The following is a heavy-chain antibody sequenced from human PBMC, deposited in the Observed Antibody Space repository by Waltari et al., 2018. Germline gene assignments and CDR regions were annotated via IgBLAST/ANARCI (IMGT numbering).Heavy chain of an antibody. CDR1: GFIFDHYA. V-gene: IGHV3-9*01. CDR3: ARGASSHYFYYINV. J-gene: IGHJ6*03. Sequence: EMQLVESGGGLVQPGRSLRVSCAASGFIFDHYALHWVRQGPGKGLEWVAGINWNGTSVEYADSVRGRFTISRDNARNSLYLQMNSLRREDTALYFCARGASSHYFYYINVWGKGTTVTVSS. CDR2: INWNGTSV. D-gene: IGHD3-10*01.